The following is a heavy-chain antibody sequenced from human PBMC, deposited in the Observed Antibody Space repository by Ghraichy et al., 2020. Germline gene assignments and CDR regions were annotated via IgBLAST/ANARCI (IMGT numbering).Heavy chain of an antibody. V-gene: IGHV4-4*07. CDR3: ARDVGPPIVVVPAANLPKGYYYYYMDV. Sequence: SETLSLTCTVSGGSISSYYWSWIRQPAGKGLEWIGRIYTSGSTNYNPSLKCRVTMSVDTSKNRFSLKLSSVTAADTAVYYCARDVGPPIVVVPAANLPKGYYYYYMDVWGKGTTVTVSS. CDR1: GGSISSYY. D-gene: IGHD2-2*01. CDR2: IYTSGST. J-gene: IGHJ6*03.